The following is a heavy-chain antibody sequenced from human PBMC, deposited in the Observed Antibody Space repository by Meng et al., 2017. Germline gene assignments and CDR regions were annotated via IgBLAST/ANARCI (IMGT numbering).Heavy chain of an antibody. Sequence: GSLRLSCTVSGGSISSSSYYWGWIRQPPGKGLEWIGSIYYSGSTYYNPSLKSRVTISVDTSMNQFSLKLSSVTAADTAVYYCARAYYDSSPDYWGQGTLVTVSS. CDR2: IYYSGST. V-gene: IGHV4-39*07. CDR3: ARAYYDSSPDY. D-gene: IGHD3-22*01. J-gene: IGHJ4*02. CDR1: GGSISSSSYY.